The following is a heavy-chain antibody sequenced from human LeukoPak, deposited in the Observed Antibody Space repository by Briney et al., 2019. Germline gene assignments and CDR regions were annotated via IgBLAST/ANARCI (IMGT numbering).Heavy chain of an antibody. CDR2: ISGSGGST. Sequence: GGSLRLSCAASGFTFSSYAMSWVRQAPGKGLEWVSAISGSGGSTYYADSVKGRFTISRDNSKNTLYLQMNSLRAEDTAVYYCAKDLRRDGYNPGRDDAFDIWGQGTIITVSS. CDR3: AKDLRRDGYNPGRDDAFDI. V-gene: IGHV3-23*01. J-gene: IGHJ3*02. D-gene: IGHD5-24*01. CDR1: GFTFSSYA.